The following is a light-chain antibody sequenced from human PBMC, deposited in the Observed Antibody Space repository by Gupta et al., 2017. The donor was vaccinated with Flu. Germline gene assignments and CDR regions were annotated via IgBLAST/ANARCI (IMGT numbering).Light chain of an antibody. V-gene: IGLV2-8*01. CDR2: QVN. CDR3: CSNGGSQF. Sequence: GHSLPISSTGTSSDVGVHSHAAWYQQHPRKAPKTMINQVNPRPSGVHYRYSGSNTVNTASLTDSGHPAEDEADSYCCSNGGSQFFGGGTKLTVL. J-gene: IGLJ2*01. CDR1: SSDVGVHSH.